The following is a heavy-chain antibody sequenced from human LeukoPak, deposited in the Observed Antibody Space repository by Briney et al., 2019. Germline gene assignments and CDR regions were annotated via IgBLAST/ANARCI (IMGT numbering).Heavy chain of an antibody. V-gene: IGHV5-51*01. CDR2: IYPGDSDT. J-gene: IGHJ5*02. D-gene: IGHD2-2*01. CDR3: ARLWSAELRFDP. CDR1: GCLFTSYW. Sequence: GGALQISCKGSGCLFTSYWIGWVRQMPGKGLEGMGIIYPGDSDTRYSPSFQGQVTISADKSISTAYLQWSSLKASDTAMYYCARLWSAELRFDPWGQGTLVTVSS.